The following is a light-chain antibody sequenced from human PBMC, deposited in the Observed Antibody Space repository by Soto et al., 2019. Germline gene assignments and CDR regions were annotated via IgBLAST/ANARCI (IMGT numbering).Light chain of an antibody. V-gene: IGKV1-5*03. Sequence: DLQMTQSHSTLSASVGDRVTITCRASQSISSWLAGYQQKPGKAAKLLIYKASSLERGVPSRFSGSGSGPEFTLTISSLQPDDFATYYSHQYNSYPWTFGQATKVEIK. CDR3: HQYNSYPWT. J-gene: IGKJ1*01. CDR1: QSISSW. CDR2: KAS.